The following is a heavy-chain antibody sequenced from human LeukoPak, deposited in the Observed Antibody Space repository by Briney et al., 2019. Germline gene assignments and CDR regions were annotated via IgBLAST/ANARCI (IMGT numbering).Heavy chain of an antibody. CDR3: APAPPCIVGDTCWFDP. D-gene: IGHD1-26*01. CDR1: GYSISSGYY. J-gene: IGHJ5*02. CDR2: IYHSGST. V-gene: IGHV4-38-2*02. Sequence: PSETLSLTCTVSGYSISSGYYWGWIRQPPGKGLEWIGSIYHSGSTYYNPSLKSRVTISVDTSKNQFSLELSSVTAADTAVYYCAPAPPCIVGDTCWFDPWGQGTLVTVSS.